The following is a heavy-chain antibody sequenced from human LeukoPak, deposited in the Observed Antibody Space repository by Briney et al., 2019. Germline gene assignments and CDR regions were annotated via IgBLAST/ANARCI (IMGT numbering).Heavy chain of an antibody. CDR3: ARVNDFWSGSWDS. CDR2: INPLGGST. J-gene: IGHJ4*02. CDR1: GYPFTTFY. Sequence: AAVKVSCKASGYPFTTFYVHWVRQAPGQGLEWMGIINPLGGSTNYAHKFQGRLTMTRDTSTNTAYMDLSSLRPEDTAAYYCARVNDFWSGSWDSWGQGNLGSVSS. D-gene: IGHD3-3*01. V-gene: IGHV1-46*01.